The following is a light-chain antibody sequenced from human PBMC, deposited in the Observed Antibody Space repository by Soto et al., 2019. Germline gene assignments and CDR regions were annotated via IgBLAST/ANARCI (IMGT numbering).Light chain of an antibody. CDR3: SSYTGSNTRYV. V-gene: IGLV2-14*01. Sequence: QSVLTQPASVSGSPGQSITISCTGTSHDVGGYNYVSWYQQHPGKTPKLMIYEVSNRPSGVSNRFSGSKSDNTASLTISVLQAEDEAVYYCSSYTGSNTRYVFGTGTKLTGL. CDR1: SHDVGGYNY. CDR2: EVS. J-gene: IGLJ1*01.